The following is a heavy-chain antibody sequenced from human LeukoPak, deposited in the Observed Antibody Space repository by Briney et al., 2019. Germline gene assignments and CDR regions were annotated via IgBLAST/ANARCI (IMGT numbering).Heavy chain of an antibody. D-gene: IGHD3-9*01. Sequence: GGSLRLSCAASGFTFDDYTMHWVRQAPGKGLEWVSLISWNGDTTYYADSVKGRFTISRDNSKNSLYLLMSSLRAEDTALYYCAKDMGGEVYDILTGYNYYSGMDVWGQGTTVTVSS. CDR1: GFTFDDYT. CDR3: AKDMGGEVYDILTGYNYYSGMDV. CDR2: ISWNGDTT. J-gene: IGHJ6*02. V-gene: IGHV3-43*01.